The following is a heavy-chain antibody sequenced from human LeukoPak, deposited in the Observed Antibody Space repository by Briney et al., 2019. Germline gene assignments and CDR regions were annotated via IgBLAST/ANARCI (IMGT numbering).Heavy chain of an antibody. V-gene: IGHV3-30*18. Sequence: GGSLRLSCAASGFTFSSYGMHWVRQAPGKGLEWVAVISCDGSNKYYADSVKGRFTISRDNSKNTLYLQMNSLRAEDTAVYYCAKEGGIVVVPAASTTRLDLDYWGQGTLVTVSS. CDR1: GFTFSSYG. D-gene: IGHD2-2*01. CDR2: ISCDGSNK. CDR3: AKEGGIVVVPAASTTRLDLDY. J-gene: IGHJ4*02.